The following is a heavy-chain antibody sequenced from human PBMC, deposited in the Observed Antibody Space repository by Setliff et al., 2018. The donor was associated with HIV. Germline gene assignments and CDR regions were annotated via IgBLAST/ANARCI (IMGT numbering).Heavy chain of an antibody. CDR2: INHSGST. Sequence: SETLSLTCAVYGGSFSDYYWSWIRQPPGQGLEWIGEINHSGSTNYNPSLKSRFTISRDNARTSLYLEMTNLKVEDTAVYFCASMWKVGAWGRGTLVTVSS. CDR3: ASMWKVGA. D-gene: IGHD1-26*01. V-gene: IGHV4-34*10. CDR1: GGSFSDYY. J-gene: IGHJ5*02.